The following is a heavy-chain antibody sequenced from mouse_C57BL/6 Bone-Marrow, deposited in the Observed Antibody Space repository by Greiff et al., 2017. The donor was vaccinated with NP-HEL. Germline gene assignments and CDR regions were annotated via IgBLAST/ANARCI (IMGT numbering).Heavy chain of an antibody. CDR2: IRNKANGYTT. CDR3: ARSRPFGY. CDR1: GFTFTDYY. V-gene: IGHV7-3*01. J-gene: IGHJ3*01. Sequence: EVKLVESGGGLVQPGGSLSLSCAASGFTFTDYYMSWVRQPPGKALELLGFIRNKANGYTTEYSASVKGRFTISRDNSQSILYLQMNALRAEDRATYYCARSRPFGYWGQGTLVTVSA.